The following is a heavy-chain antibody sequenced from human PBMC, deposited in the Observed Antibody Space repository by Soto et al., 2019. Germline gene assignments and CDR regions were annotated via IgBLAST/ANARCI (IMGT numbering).Heavy chain of an antibody. D-gene: IGHD6-19*01. V-gene: IGHV3-23*01. CDR3: ATRAYSSGWYSVFDY. J-gene: IGHJ4*02. CDR1: GFTFTNYA. Sequence: GGSLRLSCAASGFTFTNYAMTWVRQAPGKGLEWVSAINGGGSSTYYADSVKGRFTISRDNSRSTLYLQMNSLRAEDTAVYYCATRAYSSGWYSVFDYWGQGTLVTVSS. CDR2: INGGGSST.